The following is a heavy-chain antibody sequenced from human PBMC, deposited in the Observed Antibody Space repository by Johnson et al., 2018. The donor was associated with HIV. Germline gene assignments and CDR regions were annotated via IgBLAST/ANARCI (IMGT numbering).Heavy chain of an antibody. CDR3: ARDQWMAGDAFDL. Sequence: QVHLVESGGDLVKPGGSLRLSCAASGFTFSYYAMHWVRQAPGKGLEWVAVISYDGSSKYYADSVKGRFTISRDNSKNTLYLQMNSLRAEDTAVYYCARDQWMAGDAFDLWGQGTMVTVSS. J-gene: IGHJ3*01. CDR2: ISYDGSSK. V-gene: IGHV3-30-3*01. CDR1: GFTFSYYA. D-gene: IGHD5-24*01.